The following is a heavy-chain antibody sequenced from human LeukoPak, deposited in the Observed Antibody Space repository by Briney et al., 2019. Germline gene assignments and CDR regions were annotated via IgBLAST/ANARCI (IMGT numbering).Heavy chain of an antibody. V-gene: IGHV4-31*03. CDR3: ASAPVVATVVGWFDP. CDR2: IYYSGIT. Sequence: PSQTLSLTCIVSGGSINSGSSYWSWIRQHPGKGLEWIGYIYYSGITYYNPSLKSRVSMSVDTSKNQFSLNLRSVTAADTAVYYCASAPVVATVVGWFDPWGQGTLVTVSS. D-gene: IGHD2-15*01. CDR1: GGSINSGSSY. J-gene: IGHJ5*02.